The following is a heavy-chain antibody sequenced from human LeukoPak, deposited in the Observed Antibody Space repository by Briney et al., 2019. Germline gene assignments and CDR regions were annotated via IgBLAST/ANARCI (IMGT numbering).Heavy chain of an antibody. D-gene: IGHD2-21*02. CDR2: IIPILGIA. V-gene: IGHV1-69*04. J-gene: IGHJ3*02. CDR1: GGTFSSYA. Sequence: SVKVSCKASGGTFSSYAISWVRQAPGQGLEWMGRIIPILGIANYAQKFQGRVTITADKSTSTAYMELSSLRSEDTAVYYCARDLYCGGDCPFGAFDIWGQGTMVTVSS. CDR3: ARDLYCGGDCPFGAFDI.